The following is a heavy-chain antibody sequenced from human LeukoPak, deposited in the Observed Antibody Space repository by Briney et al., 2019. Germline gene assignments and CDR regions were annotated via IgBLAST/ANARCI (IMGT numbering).Heavy chain of an antibody. CDR3: ATWRRYYDFDY. V-gene: IGHV3-11*01. CDR2: ITSSGSAM. Sequence: PGGSLRLSCAVSGVTFNEYYMNWIRQAPGKGLEWISYITSSGSAMYYADSVKGRFTISRDNAKNSLYLHMNSLRAEDTAMYYCATWRRYYDFDYWGQGTLVTVSS. J-gene: IGHJ4*02. D-gene: IGHD3-22*01. CDR1: GVTFNEYY.